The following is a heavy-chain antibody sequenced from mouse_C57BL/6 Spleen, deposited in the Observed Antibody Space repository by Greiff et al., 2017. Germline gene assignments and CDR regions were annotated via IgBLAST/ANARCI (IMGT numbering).Heavy chain of an antibody. Sequence: VHVKQSGPELVKPGASVKIPCKASGYTFTDYNMDWVKQSHGKSLEWIGDINPNNGGTIYNQKFKGKATLTVDKSSSTAYMELRSLTSEDTAVYYCARGGRITSYFDYWGQGTTLTVSS. CDR1: GYTFTDYN. CDR3: ARGGRITSYFDY. D-gene: IGHD2-4*01. V-gene: IGHV1-18*01. J-gene: IGHJ2*01. CDR2: INPNNGGT.